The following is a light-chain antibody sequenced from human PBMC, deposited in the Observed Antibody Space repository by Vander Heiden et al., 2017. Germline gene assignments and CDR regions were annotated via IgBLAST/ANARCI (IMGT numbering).Light chain of an antibody. CDR2: LGS. CDR3: RQALQTPLT. V-gene: IGKV2-28*01. Sequence: DSVMTQSPLSLPVTSAEPASISCRSSQSLLHSNGYNYLDWYLQKPGQSPQLLIYLGSNRASGVPDRFSGSGSGTDFTLKISRVEAEDVGVYYCRQALQTPLTFGGGTKVEIK. J-gene: IGKJ4*01. CDR1: QSLLHSNGYNY.